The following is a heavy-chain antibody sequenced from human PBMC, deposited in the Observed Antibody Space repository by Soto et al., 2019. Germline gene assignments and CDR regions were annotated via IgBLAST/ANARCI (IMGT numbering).Heavy chain of an antibody. V-gene: IGHV1-18*01. Sequence: ASVKVSCKASGYTFSRYGISWVRQAPGQGLEWMGWISGYNGNTGYAQKFQGRVTMTRDTSISTAYMELSSLRSEDTAVYYCARSSTSANYFDYWGQGTLVTVSS. CDR3: ARSSTSANYFDY. CDR1: GYTFSRYG. D-gene: IGHD2-2*01. J-gene: IGHJ4*02. CDR2: ISGYNGNT.